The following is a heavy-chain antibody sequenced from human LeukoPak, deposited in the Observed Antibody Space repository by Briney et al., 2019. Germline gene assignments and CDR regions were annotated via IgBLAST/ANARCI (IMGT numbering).Heavy chain of an antibody. D-gene: IGHD3-3*01. J-gene: IGHJ6*02. CDR3: ARDDPPHYDFWSGYTALGYYYYGMDV. CDR2: INHSGST. V-gene: IGHV4-34*01. CDR1: GGSFSGYY. Sequence: PSETLSLTCAVYGGSFSGYYWSWIRQPPGKGLEWIGEINHSGSTNYNPSLKSRVTISVDTSKNQFSLKLSSVTAADTAVYYCARDDPPHYDFWSGYTALGYYYYGMDVWGQGTTVTVSS.